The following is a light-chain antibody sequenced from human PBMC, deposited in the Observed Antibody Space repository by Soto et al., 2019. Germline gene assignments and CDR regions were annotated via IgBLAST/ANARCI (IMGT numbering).Light chain of an antibody. CDR1: SSDVGGYDT. J-gene: IGLJ1*01. V-gene: IGLV2-14*01. Sequence: QSVLTQPASVSGSPGQSLTISCTGTSSDVGGYDTVSWYQQHPGKAPRLIIYEVTNRPSGVSYRFSASKSGNTASLTISGLQAEDEADYFCSSYTSSVTRVFGTGTQLTVL. CDR3: SSYTSSVTRV. CDR2: EVT.